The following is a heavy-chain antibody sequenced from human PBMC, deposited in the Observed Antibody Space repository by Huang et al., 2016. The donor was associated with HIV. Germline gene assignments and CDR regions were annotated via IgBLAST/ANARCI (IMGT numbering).Heavy chain of an antibody. CDR3: ARPKMTATPSDSSWSYFDF. CDR2: FNHRGSA. D-gene: IGHD3-10*01. Sequence: QVRLEQWGPNLLKPSDTLSLKCAVYGGSFSDYFWTWIRQSPVKGLEWIGEFNHRGSAPHNPSLRSGVSMSVDSSKNQFYLNLTSVTAADTAVYFCARPKMTATPSDSSWSYFDFWGRGTPVTVSS. J-gene: IGHJ4*02. V-gene: IGHV4-34*01. CDR1: GGSFSDYF.